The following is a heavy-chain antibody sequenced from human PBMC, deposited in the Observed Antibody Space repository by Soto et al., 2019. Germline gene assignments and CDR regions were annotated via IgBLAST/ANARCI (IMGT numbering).Heavy chain of an antibody. Sequence: ASVKVSCKASGYTFTSYGISRVRQAPGQGLEWMGWISAYNGNTNYAQKLQGRVTMTTDTSTSTAYMELRSLRSDDTAVYYCAREGFWSGYWYYYGMDVWGQGTTVTLFS. CDR3: AREGFWSGYWYYYGMDV. CDR1: GYTFTSYG. V-gene: IGHV1-18*01. CDR2: ISAYNGNT. J-gene: IGHJ6*02. D-gene: IGHD3-3*01.